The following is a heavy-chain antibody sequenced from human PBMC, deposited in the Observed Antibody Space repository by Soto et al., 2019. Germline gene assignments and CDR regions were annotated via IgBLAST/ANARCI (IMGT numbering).Heavy chain of an antibody. V-gene: IGHV3-48*02. CDR2: ISTSSSTI. D-gene: IGHD3-22*01. CDR1: GFSFSDYD. J-gene: IGHJ6*02. Sequence: PGESLKISCAASGFSFSDYDMNWVRQAPGKGLEWVSYISTSSSTIYYADSVKGRFTVSRDDAKNSLFLQMDSLRDEDAAVYYCARASGYYDTSGYYGAYYYYGMDVWGQGTTVTVSS. CDR3: ARASGYYDTSGYYGAYYYYGMDV.